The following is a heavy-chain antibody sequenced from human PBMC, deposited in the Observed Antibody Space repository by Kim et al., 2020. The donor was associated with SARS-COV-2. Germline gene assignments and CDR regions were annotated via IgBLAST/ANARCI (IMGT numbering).Heavy chain of an antibody. J-gene: IGHJ4*02. V-gene: IGHV3-33*01. CDR2: IWYDGSNK. CDR1: GFTFRSYG. D-gene: IGHD3-22*01. Sequence: GGSLRLSCAASGFTFRSYGMHWVRQAPGKGLEWVAAIWYDGSNKYYADSVKGRFTISRDNSKNTLYLQMNSLRAKDTAVYYCARDGSDYYDSSGYYDYWGQGTLVTVSS. CDR3: ARDGSDYYDSSGYYDY.